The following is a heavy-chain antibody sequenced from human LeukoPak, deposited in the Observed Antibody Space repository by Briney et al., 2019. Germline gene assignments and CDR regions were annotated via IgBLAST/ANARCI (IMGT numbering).Heavy chain of an antibody. Sequence: GRSLGLSCAASGFTFSNYAMHWVRRAPGKGREGVAIISYDGSNEHYADSVKGPFPLSRDNSKNPLYLQMVSLRADDTAIYFCARTGSEWQWLPPDYWGEGTLVTVSS. CDR2: ISYDGSNE. CDR3: ARTGSEWQWLPPDY. V-gene: IGHV3-30-3*01. CDR1: GFTFSNYA. D-gene: IGHD6-19*01. J-gene: IGHJ4*02.